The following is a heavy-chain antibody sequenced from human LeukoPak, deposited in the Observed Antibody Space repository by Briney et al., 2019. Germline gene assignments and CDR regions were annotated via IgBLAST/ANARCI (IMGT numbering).Heavy chain of an antibody. Sequence: GGSLRLSCAASGFTFSSSAMSWVRQAPGKGLEWVSVISNNGGYTYYADSVQGRFTISRDNSKSTLCLQMNSLRAEDTAVYYCAKQLGYCSDGSCYFPYWGQGPLVTVSS. CDR2: ISNNGGYT. V-gene: IGHV3-23*01. J-gene: IGHJ4*02. CDR3: AKQLGYCSDGSCYFPY. CDR1: GFTFSSSA. D-gene: IGHD2-15*01.